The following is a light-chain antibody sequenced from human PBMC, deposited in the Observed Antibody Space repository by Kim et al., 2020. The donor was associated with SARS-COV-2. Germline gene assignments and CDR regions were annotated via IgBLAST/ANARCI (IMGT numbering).Light chain of an antibody. CDR3: SSYAGSDNYV. J-gene: IGLJ1*01. CDR2: EVS. Sequence: QSALTPPPSASGSPGQSVTISCTGTSSDVGFYNHVSWYQQYPGKAPKLMIYEVSKRPSGVPDRFSGSKAGNAASLTVSGLQAEDEADYYCSSYAGSDNYVFGTGTKVTVL. V-gene: IGLV2-8*01. CDR1: SSDVGFYNH.